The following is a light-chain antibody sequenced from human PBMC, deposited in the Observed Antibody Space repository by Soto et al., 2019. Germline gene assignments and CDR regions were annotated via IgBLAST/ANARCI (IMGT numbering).Light chain of an antibody. J-gene: IGKJ2*01. CDR3: QQYYSTPPYT. CDR2: WAS. CDR1: QSVLYSSNNKNY. Sequence: IVMTQSPDSLAVSLGERATINCKSSQSVLYSSNNKNYLAWYQQKPGQSPKLLINWASTRESGVPDRFSGSGSGTDFTLTISSLQAEDVAFYYWQQYYSTPPYTFGQGTKLEIK. V-gene: IGKV4-1*01.